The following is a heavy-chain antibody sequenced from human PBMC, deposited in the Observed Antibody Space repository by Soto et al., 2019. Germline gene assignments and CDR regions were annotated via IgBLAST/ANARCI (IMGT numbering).Heavy chain of an antibody. Sequence: GGSLRLSCAASGFTFSSYAMHWVRQAPGKGLEWVAVISYDGSNKYYADSVKGRFTISRDNSKNTLYLQMNSLRAEDTAVYYCARVYSSGGIDYFDYWGQGTLVTVSS. D-gene: IGHD6-19*01. CDR2: ISYDGSNK. CDR3: ARVYSSGGIDYFDY. V-gene: IGHV3-30-3*01. J-gene: IGHJ4*02. CDR1: GFTFSSYA.